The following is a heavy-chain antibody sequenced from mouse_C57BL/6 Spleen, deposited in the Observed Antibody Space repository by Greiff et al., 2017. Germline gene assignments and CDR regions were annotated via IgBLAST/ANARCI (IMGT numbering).Heavy chain of an antibody. Sequence: EVQVVESGGGLVKPGGSLKLSCAASGFTFSDYGMHWVRQAPEKGLEWVAYISSGSSTIYYADTVKGRFTISRDNAKNTLFLQMTSLRSEDTAMYYCAYYYGVYYYAMDYWGQGTSVTVSS. V-gene: IGHV5-17*01. CDR2: ISSGSSTI. D-gene: IGHD1-1*01. CDR1: GFTFSDYG. CDR3: AYYYGVYYYAMDY. J-gene: IGHJ4*01.